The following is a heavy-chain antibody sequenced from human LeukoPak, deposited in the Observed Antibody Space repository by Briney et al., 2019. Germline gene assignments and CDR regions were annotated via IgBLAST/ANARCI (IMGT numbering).Heavy chain of an antibody. J-gene: IGHJ4*02. D-gene: IGHD5-12*01. V-gene: IGHV3-30-3*01. Sequence: GRSLRLSCAASGFTFSSYAMHWVRQAPGKGLEWVAVISHDGSNKYCADSVKGRFTISRDNSKNTLYLQMNSLRAEDTAVYYCARGGYAIGLLDYWGQGTLVTVSS. CDR2: ISHDGSNK. CDR1: GFTFSSYA. CDR3: ARGGYAIGLLDY.